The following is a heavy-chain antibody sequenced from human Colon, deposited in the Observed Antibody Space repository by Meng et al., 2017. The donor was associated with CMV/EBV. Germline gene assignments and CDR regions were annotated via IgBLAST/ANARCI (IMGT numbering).Heavy chain of an antibody. CDR1: GYTSTAYT. J-gene: IGHJ4*02. Sequence: QVQLVQSGAEVKEPGASVKISCETSGYTSTAYTLHWVRQAPGHRPEWMGWITTRDGNTRYSQNFQGRVTVTRYTAISTVYMEVNSLTSDDTAVYYCTREGFDYWGQGALVTVSS. CDR2: ITTRDGNT. V-gene: IGHV1-3*04. CDR3: TREGFDY.